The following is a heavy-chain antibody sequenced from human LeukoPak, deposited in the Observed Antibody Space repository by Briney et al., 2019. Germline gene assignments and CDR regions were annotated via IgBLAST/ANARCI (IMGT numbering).Heavy chain of an antibody. V-gene: IGHV4-34*01. CDR1: GGSFSGYY. J-gene: IGHJ6*03. CDR3: ASLPPPLQYPYFYYMDV. D-gene: IGHD4-11*01. Sequence: PSETLSPTCAVYGGSFSGYYWSCIRQPPGKGLEWIGEISNSGSTNYHPSLKSRVTISVDTSTTQFSLKLSSLTAADPAVYSCASLPPPLQYPYFYYMDVWGKGTTVTVSS. CDR2: ISNSGST.